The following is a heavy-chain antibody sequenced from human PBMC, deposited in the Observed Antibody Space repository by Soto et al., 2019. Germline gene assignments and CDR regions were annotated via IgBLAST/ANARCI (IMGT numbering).Heavy chain of an antibody. D-gene: IGHD3-9*01. CDR1: VGSISSYD. Sequence: PSETLSLTCTVSVGSISSYDWSWIRQPAGKGLEWIGRIYTSGSTNYNPSLKILCTMSVDTSKNQFPLKLSSVTAADTDVYYCARDLRYEITYDILGGRYYYGMDVWGQGTTVTVSS. J-gene: IGHJ6*02. CDR2: IYTSGST. CDR3: ARDLRYEITYDILGGRYYYGMDV. V-gene: IGHV4-4*07.